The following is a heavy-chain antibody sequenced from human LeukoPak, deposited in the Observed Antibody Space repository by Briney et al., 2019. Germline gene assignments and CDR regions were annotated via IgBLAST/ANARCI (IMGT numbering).Heavy chain of an antibody. CDR2: IKQDGSEK. J-gene: IGHJ4*02. CDR3: AKVSHELVLDY. V-gene: IGHV3-7*01. D-gene: IGHD3-10*01. Sequence: GGSLRLSCAASGFTFSSYWMSWVRQAPGKGLEWVANIKQDGSEKYYVDSVKGRFTISRDNAKNSLYLQMNSLRAEDTAVYYCAKVSHELVLDYWGQGTLVTVSS. CDR1: GFTFSSYW.